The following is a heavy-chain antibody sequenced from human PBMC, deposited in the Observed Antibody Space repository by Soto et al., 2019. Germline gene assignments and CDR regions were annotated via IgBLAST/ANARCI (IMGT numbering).Heavy chain of an antibody. V-gene: IGHV3-66*01. Sequence: GGSLRLSCAASGFTVSSNYMSWVRQAPGKGLEWVSVIYSGGSTYYADSVKGRFTISRDNSKNTLYLQMNSLRAEDTAVYYCARELLSSSWYYYYYGMDVWGQGTTVTVSS. D-gene: IGHD6-13*01. J-gene: IGHJ6*02. CDR2: IYSGGST. CDR3: ARELLSSSWYYYYYGMDV. CDR1: GFTVSSNY.